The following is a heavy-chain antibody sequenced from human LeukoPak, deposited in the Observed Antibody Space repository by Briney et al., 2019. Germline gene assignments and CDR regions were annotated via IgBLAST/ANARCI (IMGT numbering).Heavy chain of an antibody. D-gene: IGHD3-9*01. J-gene: IGHJ4*02. CDR1: GGTFSSYA. CDR3: ARGAAYYDILTGYYYYYFDY. Sequence: SVKVSCKASGGTFSSYAISWVRQAPGQGHEWMGGIIPIFGTANYAQKFQGRVTITTDESTSTAYMELSSLRSEDTAVYYCARGAAYYDILTGYYYYYFDYWGQGTLVTVSS. V-gene: IGHV1-69*05. CDR2: IIPIFGTA.